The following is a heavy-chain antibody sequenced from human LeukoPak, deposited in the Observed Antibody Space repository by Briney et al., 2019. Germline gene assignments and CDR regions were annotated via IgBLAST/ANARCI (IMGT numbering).Heavy chain of an antibody. J-gene: IGHJ4*02. CDR2: ISYDGSNE. Sequence: GGSLRLSRAASGFTLGSYGMHWVRQAPGKGLEWVASISYDGSNEYYGDSVKGRFSVSRDNSKNTLYLHMNSLRAEDTAVYYCAKEREMATRYYFDYWGQGTLVTVSS. CDR1: GFTLGSYG. CDR3: AKEREMATRYYFDY. V-gene: IGHV3-30*18. D-gene: IGHD5-24*01.